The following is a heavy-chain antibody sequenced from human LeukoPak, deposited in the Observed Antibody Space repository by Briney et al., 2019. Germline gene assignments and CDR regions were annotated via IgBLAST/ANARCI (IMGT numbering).Heavy chain of an antibody. CDR2: MNEDGSGK. V-gene: IGHV3-7*01. CDR3: ARAEYCSGGSCYSGLAAY. Sequence: PGGSLRLSCAASGFTFSSYAMSWVRQAPGKGLEWVANMNEDGSGKYYVDSVKGRFAISRDNAKNSLYLQMNSLRVEDTAVYYCARAEYCSGGSCYSGLAAYWGQGTPVTVSS. J-gene: IGHJ4*02. CDR1: GFTFSSYA. D-gene: IGHD2-15*01.